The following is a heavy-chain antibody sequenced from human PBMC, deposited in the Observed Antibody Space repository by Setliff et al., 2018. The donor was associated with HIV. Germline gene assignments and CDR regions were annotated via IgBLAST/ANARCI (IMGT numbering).Heavy chain of an antibody. J-gene: IGHJ5*02. CDR2: INHSGRT. CDR1: GVSISSYY. V-gene: IGHV4-34*01. Sequence: PSETLSLTCTVSGVSISSYYWSWIRQPPGKGLEWIGEINHSGRTKYNPSLKSRVTMSVDTSKNQFSLKLKSVTAADTAVYYCARAGSSWYNWFDPWGQGTLVTVSS. CDR3: ARAGSSWYNWFDP. D-gene: IGHD6-13*01.